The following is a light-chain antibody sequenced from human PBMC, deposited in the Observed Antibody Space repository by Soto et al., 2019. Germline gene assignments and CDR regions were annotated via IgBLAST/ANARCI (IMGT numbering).Light chain of an antibody. CDR1: TSDVGHDNY. V-gene: IGLV2-14*01. Sequence: QSALTQPASVSGSPGQSITISCTGTTSDVGHDNYVSWYQQFPGKAPKLIIYEVSKRPSGVSNRFSGSKSGNTASLTISGLLADDESHYYCSSYTSDNTLIFGGGTKLTFL. CDR2: EVS. CDR3: SSYTSDNTLI. J-gene: IGLJ2*01.